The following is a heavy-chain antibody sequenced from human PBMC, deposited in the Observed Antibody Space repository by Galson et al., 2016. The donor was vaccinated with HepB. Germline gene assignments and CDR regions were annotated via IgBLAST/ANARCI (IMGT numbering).Heavy chain of an antibody. CDR3: VRDSGGYRDVPPCYLDY. CDR1: GFTFSSYE. J-gene: IGHJ4*02. Sequence: SLRLSCAASGFTFSSYEMHWVRQAPGKGLEWVSYLSSSGGMIFYADSVRGRFTISRDHAENSLSLQLDSLGPEDTGVYFCVRDSGGYRDVPPCYLDYWGQGVLVTVAS. D-gene: IGHD5-18*01. CDR2: LSSSGGMI. V-gene: IGHV3-48*03.